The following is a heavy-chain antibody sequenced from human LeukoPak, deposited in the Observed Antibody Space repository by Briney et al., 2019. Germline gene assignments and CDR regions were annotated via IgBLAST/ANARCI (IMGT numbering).Heavy chain of an antibody. J-gene: IGHJ4*02. CDR3: ARGKGYSSGWYVYYFDY. CDR1: GYTFTGYY. Sequence: GASVKVSCKASGYTFTGYYMHWVRQAPGQGLEWMGWINPNSGGTNYAQKFQGRVTMTRDTSISTAYMELSSLRSEDTAVYYCARGKGYSSGWYVYYFDYWGQGTLVTVSS. V-gene: IGHV1-2*02. D-gene: IGHD6-19*01. CDR2: INPNSGGT.